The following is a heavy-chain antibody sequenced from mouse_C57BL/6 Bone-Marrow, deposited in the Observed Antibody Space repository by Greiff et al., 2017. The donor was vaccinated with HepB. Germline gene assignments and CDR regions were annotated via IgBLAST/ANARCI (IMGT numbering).Heavy chain of an antibody. V-gene: IGHV5-12*01. CDR1: GFTFSDYY. D-gene: IGHD2-1*01. CDR2: ISNGGGST. J-gene: IGHJ1*03. CDR3: AGRSLYYGTFYWYFDV. Sequence: EVKLVESGGGLVQPGGSLKLSCAASGFTFSDYYMYWVRQTPEKRLEWVAYISNGGGSTYYPDTVKGRVTISRDNAKTTLYLQMSDLTYEDTAMYYCAGRSLYYGTFYWYFDVWGTGTTVTVSS.